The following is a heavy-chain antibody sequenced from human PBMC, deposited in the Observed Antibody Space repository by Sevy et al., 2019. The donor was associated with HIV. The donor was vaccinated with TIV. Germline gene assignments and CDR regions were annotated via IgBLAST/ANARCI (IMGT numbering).Heavy chain of an antibody. D-gene: IGHD1-1*01. CDR2: LKSKADGGTV. Sequence: GGSLRLSCTTSGFTFGDYAMNWVRQAPGKGLEWVAFLKSKADGGTVDHAASVKGRFTISRDDSKSIAYLQMNDLTTEDTGVYYCMRWKGLQPIFDYWGQGALVTVSS. V-gene: IGHV3-49*04. CDR3: MRWKGLQPIFDY. J-gene: IGHJ4*02. CDR1: GFTFGDYA.